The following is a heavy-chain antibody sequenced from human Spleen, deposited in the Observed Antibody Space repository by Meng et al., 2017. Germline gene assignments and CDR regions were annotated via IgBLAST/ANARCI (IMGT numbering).Heavy chain of an antibody. Sequence: GESLKISCAASGFTFSSYWMSWVRQAPGKGLEWVANIKQDGSEKYYVDSVKGRFTISRDNAKNSLYLQMNSLRAEDTAVYYCARDQLLLWGFYYYGMDVWGRGTTVTVSS. V-gene: IGHV3-7*01. D-gene: IGHD2-2*01. CDR3: ARDQLLLWGFYYYGMDV. CDR1: GFTFSSYW. J-gene: IGHJ6*02. CDR2: IKQDGSEK.